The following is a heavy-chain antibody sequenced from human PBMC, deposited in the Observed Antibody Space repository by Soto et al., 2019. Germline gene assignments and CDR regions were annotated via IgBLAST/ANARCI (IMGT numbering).Heavy chain of an antibody. V-gene: IGHV3-23*01. CDR1: GFTFSNYA. D-gene: IGHD2-2*01. Sequence: GGSLRLSCAASGFTFSNYAMSWVRQAPGEGLEWVSAITGSGSHTFYADSVKGRFTISRDNSKNTLYLQMNRLRAEDTAVYYWAKGVEGYGSSGSGYAYCFAPWGKGTQVTVS. CDR2: ITGSGSHT. CDR3: AKGVEGYGSSGSGYAYCFAP. J-gene: IGHJ5*02.